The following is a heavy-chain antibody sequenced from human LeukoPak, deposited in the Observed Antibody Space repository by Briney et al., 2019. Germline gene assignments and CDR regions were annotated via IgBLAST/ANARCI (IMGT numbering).Heavy chain of an antibody. J-gene: IGHJ3*02. CDR1: GFSITSYA. CDR3: AKETGPVGANDGFDI. CDR2: MSSSGGRT. Sequence: QPGGSLRLSCAASGFSITSYAMSRVRQAPGQGLEWVSGMSSSGGRTYYADSVKGRFTISRDNSKNTLYLQMNSLRAEDTAVYYCAKETGPVGANDGFDIWGQGTMVTVSS. V-gene: IGHV3-23*01. D-gene: IGHD1-26*01.